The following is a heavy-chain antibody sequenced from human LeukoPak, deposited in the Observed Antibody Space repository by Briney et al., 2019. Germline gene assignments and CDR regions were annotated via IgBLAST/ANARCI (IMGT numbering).Heavy chain of an antibody. CDR1: GLTFSNYW. CDR2: IKEDGSEK. V-gene: IGHV3-7*01. CDR3: ARDLTYDTRGNAFDI. D-gene: IGHD3-3*01. Sequence: GGSLRLSCEASGLTFSNYWMSWVRQAPGKGLEWVANIKEDGSEKYYVDSVKGRFTISRDNAKNSLYLQMNSPRAEDTAVYYCARDLTYDTRGNAFDIWGQGTMVTVSS. J-gene: IGHJ3*02.